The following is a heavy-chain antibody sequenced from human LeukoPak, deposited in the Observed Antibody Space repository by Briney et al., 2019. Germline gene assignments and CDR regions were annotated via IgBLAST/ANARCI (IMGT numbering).Heavy chain of an antibody. CDR1: GGSISSGSYY. Sequence: SETLSLTCTVSGGSISSGSYYWSWIRQPAGKGLEWIGRIYTSGSTNYNPSLKSRVTISVDTSKNQFSLKLSSVTAADTAVYYCARGHPLDYWGQGTLVTVSS. CDR3: ARGHPLDY. J-gene: IGHJ4*02. V-gene: IGHV4-61*02. CDR2: IYTSGST.